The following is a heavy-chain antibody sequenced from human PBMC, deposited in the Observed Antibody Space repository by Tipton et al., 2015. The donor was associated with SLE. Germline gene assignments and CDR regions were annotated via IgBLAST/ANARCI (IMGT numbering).Heavy chain of an antibody. CDR3: AKVVLAGKFDY. J-gene: IGHJ4*02. Sequence: SLRLSCAASGFTFSSYGMHWVRQAPGKGLEWVAVIWYDGSNKYYADSVKGRFTISRDNSKNTLYLQMNSLRAEDTAVYYCAKVVLAGKFDYWSQGTLVTVSS. CDR2: IWYDGSNK. CDR1: GFTFSSYG. D-gene: IGHD6-19*01. V-gene: IGHV3-33*06.